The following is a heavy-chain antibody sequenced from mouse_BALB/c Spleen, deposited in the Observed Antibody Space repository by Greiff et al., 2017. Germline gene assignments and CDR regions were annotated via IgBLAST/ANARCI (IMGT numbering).Heavy chain of an antibody. D-gene: IGHD1-1*01. Sequence: EVKLEESGGDLVKPGGSLKLSCAASGFTFSSYGMSWVRQTPDKRLEWVATISSGGSYTYYPDSVKGRFTISRDNAKNTLYLQMSSLKSEDTAMYYCARQNYGSSYDAMDYWGQGTSVTVSS. CDR2: ISSGGSYT. CDR3: ARQNYGSSYDAMDY. V-gene: IGHV5-6*02. J-gene: IGHJ4*01. CDR1: GFTFSSYG.